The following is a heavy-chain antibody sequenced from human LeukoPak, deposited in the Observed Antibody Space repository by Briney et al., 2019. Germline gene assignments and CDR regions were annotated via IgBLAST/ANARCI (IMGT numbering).Heavy chain of an antibody. CDR2: INPNSGGT. CDR1: GYTFTVYY. Sequence: ASVKVSYKASGYTFTVYYMHWVRQAPGQGLEWMGWINPNSGGTNYAQNFQGRVTMTRDTSISTAYMELSRLRSDDTAVYYCARDLHPLPQGEDNCFDPWGQGTLVTVSS. J-gene: IGHJ5*02. V-gene: IGHV1-2*02. CDR3: ARDLHPLPQGEDNCFDP. D-gene: IGHD2-2*01.